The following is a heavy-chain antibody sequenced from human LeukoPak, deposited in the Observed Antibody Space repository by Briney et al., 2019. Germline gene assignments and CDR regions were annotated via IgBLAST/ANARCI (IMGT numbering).Heavy chain of an antibody. CDR2: INPNSGGT. D-gene: IGHD6-13*01. V-gene: IGHV1-2*02. CDR3: ARIIAAAGKGHWFDP. Sequence: ASVTVSCKASGYTFTGYYMHWVRQAPGQGLEWMGWINPNSGGTNYAQKFQGRVTMTRATSISTAYMELSRLRSDDTAAYYCARIIAAAGKGHWFDPWGQGTLVTVSS. CDR1: GYTFTGYY. J-gene: IGHJ5*02.